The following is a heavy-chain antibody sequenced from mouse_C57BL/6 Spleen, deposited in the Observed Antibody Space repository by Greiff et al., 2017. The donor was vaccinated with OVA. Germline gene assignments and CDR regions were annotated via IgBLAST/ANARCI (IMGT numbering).Heavy chain of an antibody. V-gene: IGHV1-15*01. D-gene: IGHD2-5*01. Sequence: VQLQQPGTELVKPGASVTLSCKASGYTFTDYEMHWVKQTPVHGLEWIGAIDPETGGTAYNQKFKGKAILTADKSSSTAYMELRSLTSEDSAVYYCTRGGSNYVAMDYWGQGTSVTVSS. CDR3: TRGGSNYVAMDY. CDR2: IDPETGGT. CDR1: GYTFTDYE. J-gene: IGHJ4*01.